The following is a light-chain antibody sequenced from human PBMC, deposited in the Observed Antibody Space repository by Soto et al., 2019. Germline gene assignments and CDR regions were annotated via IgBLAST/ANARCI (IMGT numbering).Light chain of an antibody. CDR1: SSDVGGYNY. Sequence: QSVLTQPASVSGSPGQSITISCTGTSSDVGGYNYVSWYQQHPGKAPNLIIFDVSNRPSGVSNRFSGSKSGNSASLTISGLQAEYEADYYCSSYTCSNTPVVFGGGTKLTVL. V-gene: IGLV2-14*01. J-gene: IGLJ2*01. CDR2: DVS. CDR3: SSYTCSNTPVV.